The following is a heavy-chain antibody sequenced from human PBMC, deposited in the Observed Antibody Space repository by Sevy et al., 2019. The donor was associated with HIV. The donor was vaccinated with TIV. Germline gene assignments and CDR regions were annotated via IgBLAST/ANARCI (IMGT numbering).Heavy chain of an antibody. CDR1: GFTFSSYE. CDR3: ARVDANYDKGFDP. CDR2: ISSSGTTI. J-gene: IGHJ5*02. D-gene: IGHD3-22*01. V-gene: IGHV3-48*03. Sequence: GGSLRLSCEASGFTFSSYEMNWVRQAPGKGLEWVSYISSSGTTIKYAYSVKGRFTISRDNAKNSLYMQMNSLRAEDTAVYYCARVDANYDKGFDPLGQGTMVTVSS.